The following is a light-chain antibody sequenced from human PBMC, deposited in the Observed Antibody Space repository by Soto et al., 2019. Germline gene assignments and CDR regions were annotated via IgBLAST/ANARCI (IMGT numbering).Light chain of an antibody. Sequence: EIVLTQSPGTLSLSPGERATLSCRASQSVSSSYLAWYQQKPGQAPRLLIYDASSRATGIPDRFSGSGSGTDFTLTISRVEPEDFAVYSGQQYGSSPRTFGQGTKVEIK. V-gene: IGKV3-20*01. J-gene: IGKJ1*01. CDR3: QQYGSSPRT. CDR2: DAS. CDR1: QSVSSSY.